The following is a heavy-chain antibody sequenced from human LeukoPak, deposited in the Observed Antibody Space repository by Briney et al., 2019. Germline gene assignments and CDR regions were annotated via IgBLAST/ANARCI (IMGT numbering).Heavy chain of an antibody. V-gene: IGHV3-48*01. CDR2: ISSSSSTI. CDR3: ARDVGSSGWLIDY. D-gene: IGHD6-19*01. Sequence: PGGSLRLSCAASGFTFSSYGMHWVRQAPGKGLEWVSYISSSSSTIYYADSVKGRFTISRDNAKNSLYLQMNSLRAEDTAVYYCARDVGSSGWLIDYWGQGTLVTVPS. CDR1: GFTFSSYG. J-gene: IGHJ4*02.